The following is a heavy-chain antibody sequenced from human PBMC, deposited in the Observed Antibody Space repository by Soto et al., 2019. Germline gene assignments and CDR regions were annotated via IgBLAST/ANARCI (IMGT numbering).Heavy chain of an antibody. D-gene: IGHD2-2*01. Sequence: PGGALRLSCAASGFSFSIYAMTWVRRAPGKGLEWVSVISGSGGRTYYADSVKGRFTMSRDNSNNTLYLQMNSLRAEDTAVYYCAKEVVVESAGRSHYYYYGLDVWGQGTTVTVSS. CDR3: AKEVVVESAGRSHYYYYGLDV. CDR1: GFSFSIYA. J-gene: IGHJ6*02. V-gene: IGHV3-23*01. CDR2: ISGSGGRT.